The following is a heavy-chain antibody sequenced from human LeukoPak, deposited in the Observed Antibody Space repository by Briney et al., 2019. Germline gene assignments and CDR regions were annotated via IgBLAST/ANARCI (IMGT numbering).Heavy chain of an antibody. V-gene: IGHV1-2*02. CDR2: INPNSGGT. Sequence: ASVNVSCKASGYTFTGYYMHWVRPAPGQGLEWMGWINPNSGGTNYAQKFQGRVTMTRDTSISIAYMELSRLRSDDTAVYYCARAFEYYDILTGYYSGTEFDYWGQGTLVTVSS. J-gene: IGHJ4*02. D-gene: IGHD3-9*01. CDR1: GYTFTGYY. CDR3: ARAFEYYDILTGYYSGTEFDY.